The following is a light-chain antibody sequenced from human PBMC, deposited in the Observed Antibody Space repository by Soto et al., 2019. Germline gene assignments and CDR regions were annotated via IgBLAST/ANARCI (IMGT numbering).Light chain of an antibody. CDR2: GVS. J-gene: IGKJ1*01. V-gene: IGKV3-20*01. Sequence: EVVMTQSPATLSVSPGERATLSCRASQSVTSNYLAWYQQKPGQAPRLHIYGVSSRATGVPDRFSGSGSGTDFTLTISRLEPEDFAVYYCQQYTDWPLTFGQGTKVEVK. CDR3: QQYTDWPLT. CDR1: QSVTSNY.